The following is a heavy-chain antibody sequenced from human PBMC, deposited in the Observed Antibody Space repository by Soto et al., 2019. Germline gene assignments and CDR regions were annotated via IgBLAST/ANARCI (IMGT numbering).Heavy chain of an antibody. CDR2: IYYSGST. V-gene: IGHV4-59*01. D-gene: IGHD7-27*01. Sequence: SETLSLTCTGSGASIGSYYWRWIRQPPGKGLEWIGYIYYSGSTNYNPSLKSRVTISVDTSKNQFSLKLSSVTGADTAVYYCARGSNWGLFDYWGQGTLGT. J-gene: IGHJ4*02. CDR3: ARGSNWGLFDY. CDR1: GASIGSYY.